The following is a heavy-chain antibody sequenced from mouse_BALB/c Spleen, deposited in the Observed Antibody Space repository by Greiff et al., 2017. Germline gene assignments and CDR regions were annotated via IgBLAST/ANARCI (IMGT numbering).Heavy chain of an antibody. CDR1: GFTFSSFG. Sequence: EVQVVESGGGLVQPGGSRKLSCAASGFTFSSFGMHWVRQAPEKGLEWVAYISSGSSTIYYADKVKGRFTISGDNPKNTLFLQMTSLRSEDTAMYYCAREDYDDVFAYWGQGTLVTVSA. D-gene: IGHD2-4*01. CDR2: ISSGSSTI. V-gene: IGHV5-17*02. CDR3: AREDYDDVFAY. J-gene: IGHJ3*01.